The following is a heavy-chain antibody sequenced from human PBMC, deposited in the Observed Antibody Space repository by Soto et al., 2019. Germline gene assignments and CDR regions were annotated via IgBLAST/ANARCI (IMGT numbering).Heavy chain of an antibody. J-gene: IGHJ5*02. Sequence: ASVKVSCKASGDTFSSYGISWVRQAPGQGLEWMGWISAYNGNTNYAQKLQGRVTMTTDTSTSTAYMELRSLRSDDTAVYYCHIADGYNWHYPRFDPWGXGTPVHVSP. D-gene: IGHD1-7*01. V-gene: IGHV1-18*04. CDR2: ISAYNGNT. CDR3: HIADGYNWHYPRFDP. CDR1: GDTFSSYG.